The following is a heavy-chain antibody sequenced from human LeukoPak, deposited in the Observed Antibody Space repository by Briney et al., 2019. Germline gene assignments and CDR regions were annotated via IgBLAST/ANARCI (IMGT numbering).Heavy chain of an antibody. D-gene: IGHD4-17*01. CDR3: ARHVSGDYGWLDV. J-gene: IGHJ6*02. V-gene: IGHV4-59*08. CDR1: GRSISSYY. CDR2: LSYSGST. Sequence: PSDTLSLTCTLSGRSISSYYCSWIRHPPGKGLEWLGYLSYSGSTNYNPSLKSRVTISLDTSKNQVSLNLRSVTAADTAVYYCARHVSGDYGWLDVWGQGTTVTVSS.